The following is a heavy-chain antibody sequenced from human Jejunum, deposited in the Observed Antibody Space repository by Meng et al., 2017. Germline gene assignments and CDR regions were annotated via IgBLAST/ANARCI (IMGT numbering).Heavy chain of an antibody. CDR3: GRGPVGVTAPDS. Sequence: LRLSCTVSGGSISSGSYRWSWIRQSAGQGLEWIARVLSDGSTNYNPSLRSRVTISRDTSRNLFFLQMTSMTAADTGTYYCGRGPVGVTAPDSWGQGARVTVSS. CDR1: GGSISSGSYR. D-gene: IGHD2-21*02. V-gene: IGHV4-61*02. J-gene: IGHJ4*02. CDR2: VLSDGST.